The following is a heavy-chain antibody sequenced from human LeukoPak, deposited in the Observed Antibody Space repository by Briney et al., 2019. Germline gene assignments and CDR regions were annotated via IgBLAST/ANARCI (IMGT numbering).Heavy chain of an antibody. CDR1: GGSFSGYY. CDR3: ARGTTKLTAAAGTHFDY. Sequence: PSETLSFTCAVYGGSFSGYYWSRIRQPPGKGLEWIGEINHSGSTNYNPSLKSRVTISVDTSKNQFSLKLSSVTAADTAVYYCARGTTKLTAAAGTHFDYWGQGTLVTVSS. CDR2: INHSGST. J-gene: IGHJ4*02. V-gene: IGHV4-34*01. D-gene: IGHD6-13*01.